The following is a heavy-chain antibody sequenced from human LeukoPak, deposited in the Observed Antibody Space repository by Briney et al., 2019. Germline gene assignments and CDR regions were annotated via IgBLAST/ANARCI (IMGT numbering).Heavy chain of an antibody. V-gene: IGHV1-69*06. CDR2: IIPIFGTA. Sequence: ASVKVSCKASGGTFSSYAISCVRQAPGQGLEWMGGIIPIFGTANYAQKFQGRVTITADKSTSTAYMELSSLRSEDTAVYYCARVRESGYDFDYWGQGTLVTVSS. D-gene: IGHD5-12*01. J-gene: IGHJ4*02. CDR1: GGTFSSYA. CDR3: ARVRESGYDFDY.